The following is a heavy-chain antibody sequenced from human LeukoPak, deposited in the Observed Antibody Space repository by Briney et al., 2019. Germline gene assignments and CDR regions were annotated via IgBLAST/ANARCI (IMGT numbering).Heavy chain of an antibody. D-gene: IGHD3-9*01. CDR2: ISSSSSYT. CDR3: ARDGAFYYDILTGYYPDY. CDR1: GFTFSDYY. J-gene: IGHJ4*02. Sequence: GGSPRLSCAASGFTFSDYYMSWIRQAPGKGLEWVSYISSSSSYTNYADSVKGRFTIPRDNAKNSLYLQMNSLRAEDTAVYYCARDGAFYYDILTGYYPDYWGQGTLVTVSS. V-gene: IGHV3-11*06.